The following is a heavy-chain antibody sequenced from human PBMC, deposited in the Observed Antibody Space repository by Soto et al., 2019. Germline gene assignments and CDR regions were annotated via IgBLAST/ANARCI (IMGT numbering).Heavy chain of an antibody. D-gene: IGHD3-16*02. CDR2: IYYSGST. V-gene: IGHV4-61*05. Sequence: TSETLSLTCTVSGDSISSSSYYWSWIRQPPGKGLEWIGYIYYSGSTNYNPSLKSRVTISVDTSKNQFSLKLSSVTAADTAVYYCARSKGSYRWLDYWGQGTLVTVSS. CDR3: ARSKGSYRWLDY. J-gene: IGHJ4*02. CDR1: GDSISSSSYY.